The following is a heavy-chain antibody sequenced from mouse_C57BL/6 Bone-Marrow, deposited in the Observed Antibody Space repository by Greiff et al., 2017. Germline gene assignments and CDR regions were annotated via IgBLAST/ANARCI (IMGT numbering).Heavy chain of an antibody. V-gene: IGHV1-63*01. CDR2: IYPGGGYT. CDR3: ARLGGPYFDY. Sequence: VQLLQSGAELVRPGTSVKMSCKASGYTFTNYWIGWAKQRPGHGLEWIGDIYPGGGYTNYNEKFKGKATLTADKSSSTAYMQFSSLTSEDSAIYYCARLGGPYFDYWGQGTTLTVSS. J-gene: IGHJ2*01. CDR1: GYTFTNYW.